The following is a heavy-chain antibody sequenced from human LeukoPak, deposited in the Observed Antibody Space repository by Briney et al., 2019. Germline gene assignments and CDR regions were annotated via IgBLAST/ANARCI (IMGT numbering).Heavy chain of an antibody. CDR2: IYPGDSDT. CDR1: GYSFTSSW. D-gene: IGHD2-2*01. J-gene: IGHJ5*02. V-gene: IGHV5-51*01. Sequence: GESLKISCKGSGYSFTSSWIVCVRQMPGKGLELMGIIYPGDSDTRYRPSFQGQVTISADKSIYTAYLQWNSLNASATAIYYCVRRDITSRYVVWFDPWGQGTPVTVSS. CDR3: VRRDITSRYVVWFDP.